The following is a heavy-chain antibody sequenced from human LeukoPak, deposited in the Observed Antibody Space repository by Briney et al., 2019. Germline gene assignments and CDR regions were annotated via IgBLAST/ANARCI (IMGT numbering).Heavy chain of an antibody. CDR2: IYYSGST. J-gene: IGHJ4*02. D-gene: IGHD3-10*01. CDR1: GGSISSSSYY. V-gene: IGHV4-39*07. Sequence: SETQSLTCTVSGGSISSSSYYWGWIRQPPGKGLEWIGSIYYSGSTYYNPSLKSRVTISVDTSKNQFSLKLSSVTAADTAVYYCARVGTNYYGSGSYDDWGQGTLVTVSS. CDR3: ARVGTNYYGSGSYDD.